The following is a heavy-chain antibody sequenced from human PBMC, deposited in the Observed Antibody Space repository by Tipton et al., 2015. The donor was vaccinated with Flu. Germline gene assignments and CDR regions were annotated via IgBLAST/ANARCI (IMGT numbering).Heavy chain of an antibody. J-gene: IGHJ4*02. CDR2: IYASGST. CDR1: GGSISTYY. Sequence: TLSLTCTVSGGSISTYYWSWIRQPPGKGLEWIGRIYASGSTSYNPSLKSRLTMSVDASKKQFSLRLSSVTAADTAIYYCARGSGSGTYVIFDFWGQGTLVTVSS. V-gene: IGHV4-4*07. D-gene: IGHD3-10*01. CDR3: ARGSGSGTYVIFDF.